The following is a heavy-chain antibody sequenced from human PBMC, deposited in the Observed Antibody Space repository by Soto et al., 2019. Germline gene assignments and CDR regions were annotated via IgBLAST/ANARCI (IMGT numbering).Heavy chain of an antibody. Sequence: GGSLRLSCAASGFTFSSYGMHWVCQAPGKGLEWVAVIWFDGSNKYYADSVKGRFTISRDNSKNTLYLQMNSLRAEDTAVYYCATGDTAMDVYYYYGMDVWGQGTTVTVSS. V-gene: IGHV3-33*01. CDR2: IWFDGSNK. D-gene: IGHD5-18*01. J-gene: IGHJ6*02. CDR1: GFTFSSYG. CDR3: ATGDTAMDVYYYYGMDV.